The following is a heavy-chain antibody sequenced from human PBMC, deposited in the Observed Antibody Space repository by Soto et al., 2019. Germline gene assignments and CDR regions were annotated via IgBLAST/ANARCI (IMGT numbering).Heavy chain of an antibody. V-gene: IGHV4-61*01. CDR3: ARGAAAAGYYYYGMDV. CDR2: IYYSGST. J-gene: IGHJ6*02. D-gene: IGHD6-13*01. Sequence: SETLSLTCTVSGGSVSSGSYYWSWIRQPPGKGLEWIGYIYYSGSTNYNPSLKSRVTISVDTSKNQFSLKLSSVTAADTAVYYCARGAAAAGYYYYGMDVWGQGTTVTVSS. CDR1: GGSVSSGSYY.